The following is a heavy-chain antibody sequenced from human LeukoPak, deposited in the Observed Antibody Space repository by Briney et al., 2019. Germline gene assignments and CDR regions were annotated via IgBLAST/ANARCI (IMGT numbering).Heavy chain of an antibody. CDR2: INPNSGGT. CDR3: ASNLYGSGSFDGRFDY. J-gene: IGHJ4*02. V-gene: IGHV1-2*02. D-gene: IGHD3-10*01. CDR1: GYTFTVYY. Sequence: ASVRVSCKTSGYTFTVYYMHWVRQAPGQGLEWMGWINPNSGGTNYVQKFQGRVTMTRDTSISTAYMELSRLRSDDTAVYYCASNLYGSGSFDGRFDYWGQGTLVTVSS.